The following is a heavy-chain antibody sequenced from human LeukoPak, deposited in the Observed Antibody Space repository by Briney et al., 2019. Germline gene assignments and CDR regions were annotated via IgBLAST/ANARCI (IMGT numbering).Heavy chain of an antibody. CDR2: IRYDGSNK. CDR1: GFTFSSYG. D-gene: IGHD2-21*01. CDR3: ARDLELGYSYYFDY. J-gene: IGHJ4*02. V-gene: IGHV3-30*02. Sequence: GGSLRLSCAASGFTFSSYGMHWVRQAPGKGLEWVAFIRYDGSNKYYADSVKGRFTISRDNSKNTLYLQMNSLRAEDTAVYYCARDLELGYSYYFDYWGQGTLVTVSS.